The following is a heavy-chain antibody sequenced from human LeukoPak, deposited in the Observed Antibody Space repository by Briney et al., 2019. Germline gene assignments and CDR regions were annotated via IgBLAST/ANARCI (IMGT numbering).Heavy chain of an antibody. CDR3: ASVIAAAWYYFDY. Sequence: PGGTLRLSCAASGFTFSSYGMSWVRQAPGKGLEWVSAISGSGGSTYYADSVKGRFTISRDNSKNTLYLQMNSLRAEDTAVYYCASVIAAAWYYFDYWGQGTLVTVSS. D-gene: IGHD6-13*01. V-gene: IGHV3-23*01. J-gene: IGHJ4*02. CDR2: ISGSGGST. CDR1: GFTFSSYG.